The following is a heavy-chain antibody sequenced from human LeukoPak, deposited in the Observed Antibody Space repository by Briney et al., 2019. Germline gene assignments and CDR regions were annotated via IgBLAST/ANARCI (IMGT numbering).Heavy chain of an antibody. D-gene: IGHD6-13*01. CDR1: GFTFSNYG. J-gene: IGHJ4*02. CDR2: IWHDGSIK. CDR3: AKVRQFTAATGTGLDY. V-gene: IGHV3-33*03. Sequence: PGRSLRLSCAASGFTFSNYGMHWARQTPGKGLDWVAVIWHDGSIKYYADSVRGRFTISRDNSMNTVYLQMNSLRAEDTAVYYCAKVRQFTAATGTGLDYWGQGTLVTVSS.